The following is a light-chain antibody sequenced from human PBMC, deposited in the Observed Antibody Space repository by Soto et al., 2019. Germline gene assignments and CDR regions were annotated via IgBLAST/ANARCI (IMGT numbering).Light chain of an antibody. V-gene: IGKV3-20*01. J-gene: IGKJ2*01. CDR1: QTVSITY. CDR2: GAS. Sequence: VLTQSPGTLSLSPGESATLSCRASQTVSITYLTWYQQKPGQAPRLLIFGASKRATGIPDRFSGSGSGRDFTLTISSLQSEDFAVYYCQQYNNWLYTFGQGTKLEIK. CDR3: QQYNNWLYT.